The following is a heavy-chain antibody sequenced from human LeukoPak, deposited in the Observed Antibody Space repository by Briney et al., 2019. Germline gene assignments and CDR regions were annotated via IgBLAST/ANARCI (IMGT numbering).Heavy chain of an antibody. CDR1: GFTFGSYW. CDR2: IKHDGSDH. J-gene: IGHJ4*02. Sequence: PGGSLRLSWVGSGFTFGSYWMSWVRQAPGKGLEWVANIKHDGSDHYYADSVAGRFPISRDNAKNSLYLEMSSLRAEDAAVYFCVRHPGSYNVLTGYSYYFDYWGQGTLVTVSS. D-gene: IGHD3-9*01. V-gene: IGHV3-7*01. CDR3: VRHPGSYNVLTGYSYYFDY.